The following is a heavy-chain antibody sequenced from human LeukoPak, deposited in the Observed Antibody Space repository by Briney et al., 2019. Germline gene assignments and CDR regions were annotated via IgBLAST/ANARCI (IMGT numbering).Heavy chain of an antibody. J-gene: IGHJ4*02. V-gene: IGHV1-18*01. Sequence: ASVKVSCKASGYSFGNFGISWMRQAPGQGLEWVGWIGAYNGNTNYAQKLQGRVTMTTDTSTSTAYMELRSLRSDDTAVYYCARGAMVRGVTDDPSYYFDYWGQGTLVTVSS. CDR3: ARGAMVRGVTDDPSYYFDY. CDR2: IGAYNGNT. CDR1: GYSFGNFG. D-gene: IGHD3-10*01.